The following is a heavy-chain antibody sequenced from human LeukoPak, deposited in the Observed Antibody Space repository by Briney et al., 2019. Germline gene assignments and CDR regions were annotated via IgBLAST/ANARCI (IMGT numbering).Heavy chain of an antibody. CDR1: GFTFSSYG. V-gene: IGHV3-33*01. J-gene: IGHJ4*02. Sequence: GRSLRLSCAASGFTFSSYGMHWVRQAPGKGLEWVAVIWYDGSNKYYADSVKGRFTISRDNSKNTLYLQMNSLRAEDTAVYYCARDSSIRDHFDYWGQGTLVTVSS. D-gene: IGHD3-10*01. CDR3: ARDSSIRDHFDY. CDR2: IWYDGSNK.